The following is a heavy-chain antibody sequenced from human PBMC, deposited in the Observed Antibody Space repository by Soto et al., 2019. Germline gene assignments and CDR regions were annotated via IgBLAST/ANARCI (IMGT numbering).Heavy chain of an antibody. CDR3: ARDGESGSYDY. Sequence: SETLSLTCTVSGGSISSYYWSWIRQPPGKGLEWIGYIYYSGSTNYNPSLKSRVTISVDTSKNQFSLKLSSVTAADTAVYYCARDGESGSYDYWGQGTLVTVSS. CDR2: IYYSGST. CDR1: GGSISSYY. V-gene: IGHV4-59*01. D-gene: IGHD1-26*01. J-gene: IGHJ4*02.